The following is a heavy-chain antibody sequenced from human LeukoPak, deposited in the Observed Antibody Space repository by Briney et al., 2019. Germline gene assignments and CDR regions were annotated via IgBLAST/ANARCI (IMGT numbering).Heavy chain of an antibody. D-gene: IGHD1-26*01. J-gene: IGHJ4*02. CDR3: ARRGSGSYFDY. CDR1: GGSISNYY. V-gene: IGHV4-59*08. Sequence: SSETLSLTCTVSGGSISNYYWSWIRQPPGKGLEWIGYIYYSGSTNYNPSLKSRVTISVDTSKNQFSLKLSSVTAADTAVYYCARRGSGSYFDYWGQGTLVTVSS. CDR2: IYYSGST.